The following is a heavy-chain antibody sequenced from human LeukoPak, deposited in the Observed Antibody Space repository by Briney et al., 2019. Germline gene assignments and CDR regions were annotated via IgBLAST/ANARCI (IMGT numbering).Heavy chain of an antibody. CDR2: ISSDAGST. CDR3: ARVLYNWNDCLDY. V-gene: IGHV3-74*01. CDR1: GFTFSTYW. J-gene: IGHJ4*02. D-gene: IGHD1-20*01. Sequence: GGSLRLSCAASGFTFSTYWMHWVRQAPGKGLVWVARISSDAGSTSYADSVKGRFTISRDNAKNTLYLQMNSLRAEDTAVYYCARVLYNWNDCLDYWGQGTLVTVSS.